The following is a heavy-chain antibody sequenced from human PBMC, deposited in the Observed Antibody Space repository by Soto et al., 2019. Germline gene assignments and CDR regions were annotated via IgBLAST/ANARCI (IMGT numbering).Heavy chain of an antibody. Sequence: GGSLRLSCAASGFPFSDYAISWVRQAPGKGLQWVSVISSRGGDTYYADSVRVRFTISRDNSKITLSLQMNSLRAEDTAIYYCAKDLFPALSGKDYYYGLDVWGPGTTVTVSS. CDR1: GFPFSDYA. D-gene: IGHD1-20*01. J-gene: IGHJ6*02. CDR2: ISSRGGDT. V-gene: IGHV3-23*01. CDR3: AKDLFPALSGKDYYYGLDV.